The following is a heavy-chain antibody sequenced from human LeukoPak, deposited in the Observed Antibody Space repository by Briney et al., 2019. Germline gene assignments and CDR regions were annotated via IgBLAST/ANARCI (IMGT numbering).Heavy chain of an antibody. CDR2: ISSSSSYI. CDR3: ARDPGGYCSGGSCPA. J-gene: IGHJ5*02. Sequence: GGSLRLSCAASGFTFSSYSMNWVRQAPGKGLEWVSSISSSSSYIYYADSVRGRFTISRDNAKNSLYLQMNSLRAEDTAVYYCARDPGGYCSGGSCPACGQGTLVTVSS. V-gene: IGHV3-21*01. CDR1: GFTFSSYS. D-gene: IGHD2-15*01.